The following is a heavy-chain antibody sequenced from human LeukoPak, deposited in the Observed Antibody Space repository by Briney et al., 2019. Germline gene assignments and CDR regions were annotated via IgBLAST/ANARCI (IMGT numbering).Heavy chain of an antibody. CDR3: AKDDILTGYNLDY. CDR2: IRHDGSDK. V-gene: IGHV3-30*02. CDR1: GFTFSSAG. D-gene: IGHD3-9*01. Sequence: GGSLRLSCAASGFTFSSAGMHWVRQAPGKGLEWVAFIRHDGSDKYYADSVKGRFTISRDNSKNTLYLQMNSLRTEDTAVYYCAKDDILTGYNLDYWGQGTLVTVSS. J-gene: IGHJ4*02.